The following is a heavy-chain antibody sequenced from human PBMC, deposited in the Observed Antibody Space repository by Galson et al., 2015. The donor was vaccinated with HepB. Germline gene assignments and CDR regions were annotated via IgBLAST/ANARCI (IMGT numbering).Heavy chain of an antibody. J-gene: IGHJ6*03. Sequence: SLRLSCAASGFTVSSNYMSWVRQAPGKGLEWVSVIYSGGSTYYADSVKGRFTISRDNYKNTLYLQMNSLRAEDTAVYYCARGGGSAPFCYYYMDVWGKGTTVTVSS. V-gene: IGHV3-66*01. CDR3: ARGGGSAPFCYYYMDV. CDR1: GFTVSSNY. CDR2: IYSGGST. D-gene: IGHD2-15*01.